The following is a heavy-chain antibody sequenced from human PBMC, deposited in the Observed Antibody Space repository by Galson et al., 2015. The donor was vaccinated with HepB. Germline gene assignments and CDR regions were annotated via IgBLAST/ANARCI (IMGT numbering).Heavy chain of an antibody. Sequence: SLRLSCAASGFTFSGYSINWVRQAPGKGLEWVSYISSASSYKYYADSVKGRFTISRDNAKNSLYLQMNSLRAEDTAVYYCVRDGYSSGWPYYFDYWGQGTLVTVSS. CDR1: GFTFSGYS. J-gene: IGHJ4*02. D-gene: IGHD6-19*01. CDR3: VRDGYSSGWPYYFDY. CDR2: ISSASSYK. V-gene: IGHV3-21*06.